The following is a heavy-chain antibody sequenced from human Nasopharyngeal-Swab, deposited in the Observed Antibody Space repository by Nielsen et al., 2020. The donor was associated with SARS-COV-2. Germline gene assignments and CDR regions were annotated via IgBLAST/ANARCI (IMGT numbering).Heavy chain of an antibody. V-gene: IGHV3-7*03. CDR3: ARMDFIASCDY. CDR2: IKQDGSEK. CDR1: GFTFSSYW. J-gene: IGHJ4*02. Sequence: GESLKISCAASGFTFSSYWMSWVRQAPGKGLEWVANIKQDGSEKYYVDSVKGRFTISRDNAKNSLYLQLNSLGGEDTAVYYCARMDFIASCDYWGQGTLVTVSS. D-gene: IGHD6-13*01.